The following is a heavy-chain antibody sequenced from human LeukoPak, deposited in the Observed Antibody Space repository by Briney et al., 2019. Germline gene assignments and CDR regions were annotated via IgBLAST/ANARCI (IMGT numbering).Heavy chain of an antibody. J-gene: IGHJ4*02. CDR1: GVSITHNW. CDR2: FYYTGTT. D-gene: IGHD4-17*01. V-gene: IGHV4-59*01. CDR3: ASKSTDHGELRFDY. Sequence: SGTLSLTCAVSGVSITHNWWTWVRQPPGKGLEWIGYFYYTGTTNYNPSLKSRVTISVDTSKNQFSLKVNSVTAADTGVYYCASKSTDHGELRFDYWGQGTLVTVSS.